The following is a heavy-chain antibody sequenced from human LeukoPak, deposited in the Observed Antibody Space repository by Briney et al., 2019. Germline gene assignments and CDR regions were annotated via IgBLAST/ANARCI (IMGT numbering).Heavy chain of an antibody. Sequence: GGSLRLSCAASGFTFSRYWMHWVLQAPGKGLVWVSRVHSDGSSTYYAGSVKGRFTISRDNAKNTLYLQMNSLRAEDTAVYYCAREGLGYSYGYWGQGTLVTVSS. V-gene: IGHV3-74*01. CDR1: GFTFSRYW. CDR2: VHSDGSST. CDR3: AREGLGYSYGY. J-gene: IGHJ4*02. D-gene: IGHD5-18*01.